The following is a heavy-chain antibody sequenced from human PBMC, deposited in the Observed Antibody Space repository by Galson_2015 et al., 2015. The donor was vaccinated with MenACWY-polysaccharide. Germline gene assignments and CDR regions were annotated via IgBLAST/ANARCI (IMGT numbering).Heavy chain of an antibody. CDR3: ASAGHGPTRWAD. CDR2: MHPLDSDT. CDR1: GYNLPKYW. V-gene: IGHV5-51*03. Sequence: QSGEEVKQPGESLKISCKNSGYNLPKYWGGWVRQMHGRGLEWVGIMHPLDSDTKYRPSFQGHVFISADKSIDTAYLQWRTLEASDTAVYYCASAGHGPTRWADWGQGTLVTVSS. D-gene: IGHD1-14*01. J-gene: IGHJ4*02.